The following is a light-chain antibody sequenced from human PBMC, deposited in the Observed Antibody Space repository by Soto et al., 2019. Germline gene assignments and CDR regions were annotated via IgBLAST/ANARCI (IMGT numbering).Light chain of an antibody. CDR2: DVS. CDR3: SSYTTLSTVV. Sequence: QSVLTQPASVSGSPGQSITISCTGTSSDIGGYNYVSWYQQHPGKAPQLMIYDVSNRPSGLSNRFSGSKSGNTASLTISGRQAEDAADYYCSSYTTLSTVVFGGGTKLTVL. CDR1: SSDIGGYNY. J-gene: IGLJ2*01. V-gene: IGLV2-14*03.